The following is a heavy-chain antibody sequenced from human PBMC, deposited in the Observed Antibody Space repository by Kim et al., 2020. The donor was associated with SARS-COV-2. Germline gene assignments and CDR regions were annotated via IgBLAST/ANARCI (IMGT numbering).Heavy chain of an antibody. CDR3: ARDPVGGWHYVDD. CDR2: ISSSSSYI. Sequence: GGSLRLSCAASGFTFSSYSMNWVRQAPGKGLEWVSSISSSSSYIYYADSVKGRFTISRDNAKNSLYLQMNSLGAEDTAVYYCARDPVGGWHYVDDWGQGTMVTVAS. CDR1: GFTFSSYS. D-gene: IGHD6-19*01. V-gene: IGHV3-21*01. J-gene: IGHJ4*02.